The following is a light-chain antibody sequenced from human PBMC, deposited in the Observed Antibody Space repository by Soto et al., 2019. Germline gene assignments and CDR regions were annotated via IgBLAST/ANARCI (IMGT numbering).Light chain of an antibody. CDR1: HDISNY. Sequence: DIQMTQSPSSLSASVGDRVTITCQASHDISNYLNWYQQKPRKAPKILIYDASPLHTGVPSRFSGAGTGTDFSSTFSSPQPEEPATYFCHQYDTPPPLTFGGGTRVEIK. J-gene: IGKJ4*01. CDR2: DAS. V-gene: IGKV1-33*01. CDR3: HQYDTPPPLT.